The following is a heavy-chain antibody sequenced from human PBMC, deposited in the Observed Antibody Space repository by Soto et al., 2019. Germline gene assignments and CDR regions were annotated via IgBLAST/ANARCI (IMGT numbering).Heavy chain of an antibody. J-gene: IGHJ4*02. CDR1: GGSISSVGYY. V-gene: IGHV4-31*03. CDR3: ARSSPSTVTTVDY. Sequence: QVQLQESGPGLVKPSQTLSLTCTVSGGSISSVGYYWSWIRQHPGKCLEWIGYIYYSGSTYYNPSLKGRVTISVDTSKNQFSLKLSSVTAADTAVYYCARSSPSTVTTVDYWGQGTLVTVSS. CDR2: IYYSGST. D-gene: IGHD4-17*01.